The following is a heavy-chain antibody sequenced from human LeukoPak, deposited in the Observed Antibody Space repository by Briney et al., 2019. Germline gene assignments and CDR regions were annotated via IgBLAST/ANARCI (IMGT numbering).Heavy chain of an antibody. V-gene: IGHV3-30*02. CDR1: GFTFSSYW. D-gene: IGHD6-19*01. CDR2: IRYDGNNK. CDR3: AKDRWGAVASFDY. Sequence: GGSLRLSCAASGFTFSSYWMSWVRQAPGKGLEWVAVIRYDGNNKYYADSVKGRFTISRDNSKNMLYLQMNSLGTEDTAVYYCAKDRWGAVASFDYWGQGTLVTVSS. J-gene: IGHJ4*02.